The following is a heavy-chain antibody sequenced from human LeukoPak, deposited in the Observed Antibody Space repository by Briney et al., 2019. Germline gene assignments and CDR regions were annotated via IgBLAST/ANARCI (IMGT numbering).Heavy chain of an antibody. CDR2: INHSGST. CDR3: ARHFEMATITGFDY. J-gene: IGHJ4*02. D-gene: IGHD5-24*01. CDR1: GGSFSGYY. Sequence: SETLSLTCAVYGGSFSGYYWSWIRQPPGKGLEWIGEINHSGSTNYNPSLKSRVTMSVDTSKNQFSLKLISVTAADTAVYYCARHFEMATITGFDYWGQGTLVTVSS. V-gene: IGHV4-34*01.